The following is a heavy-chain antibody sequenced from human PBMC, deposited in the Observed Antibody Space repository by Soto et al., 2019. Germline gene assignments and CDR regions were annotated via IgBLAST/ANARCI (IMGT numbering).Heavy chain of an antibody. CDR2: ISGSGGST. V-gene: IGHV3-23*01. CDR1: GFTFDDYT. J-gene: IGHJ3*02. Sequence: PGGSLRLSCAASGFTFDDYTMHWVRQAPGKGLEWVSVISGSGGSTYYADSVKGRFTISRDNSKNTLYLQMNSLRAEDTAVYYCASLIADDAFDIWGQGTMVTVSS. D-gene: IGHD6-13*01. CDR3: ASLIADDAFDI.